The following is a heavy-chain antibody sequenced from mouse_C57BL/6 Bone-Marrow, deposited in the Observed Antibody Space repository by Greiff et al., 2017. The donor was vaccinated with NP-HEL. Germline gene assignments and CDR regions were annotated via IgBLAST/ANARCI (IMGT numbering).Heavy chain of an antibody. Sequence: QVQLKESGAELARPGASVKMSCKASGYTFTSYTMHWVKQRPGQGLEWIGYINPSSGYTKYNQKFKDKATLTADKSSSTAYMQLSSLTSEDSAVYYCARSLWPTPSMDYWGQGTSVTVSS. CDR1: GYTFTSYT. CDR2: INPSSGYT. D-gene: IGHD1-1*02. J-gene: IGHJ4*01. V-gene: IGHV1-4*01. CDR3: ARSLWPTPSMDY.